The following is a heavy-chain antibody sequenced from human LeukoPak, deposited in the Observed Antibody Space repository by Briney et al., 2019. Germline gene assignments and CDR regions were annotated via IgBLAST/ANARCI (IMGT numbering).Heavy chain of an antibody. D-gene: IGHD3-22*01. CDR3: ARYYYDSSGYYYYFDY. CDR1: GGSISSSSYY. V-gene: IGHV4-39*01. CDR2: IYYSGST. J-gene: IGHJ4*02. Sequence: PSETLSLTCTVSGGSISSSSYYWGWIRQPPGKGLEWIGSIYYSGSTYYNPSLKSRVTISVDTSKNQFSLKLSSVTAADTAVYYCARYYYDSSGYYYYFDYWGQGTLVTVSS.